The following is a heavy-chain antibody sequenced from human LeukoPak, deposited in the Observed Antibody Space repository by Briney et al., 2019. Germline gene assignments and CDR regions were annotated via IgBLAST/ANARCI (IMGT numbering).Heavy chain of an antibody. Sequence: SETLSLTCTVSAGSITNYYWSWIRQPPGKGLEWIGNIYYSGSTNYNPSLKSRVTISVDTSKNQFSLNLKSVTAADTAVYYCARRSGTLWYFDLWGRGTLVTVSS. CDR2: IYYSGST. CDR1: AGSITNYY. V-gene: IGHV4-59*01. J-gene: IGHJ2*01. CDR3: ARRSGTLWYFDL. D-gene: IGHD1-26*01.